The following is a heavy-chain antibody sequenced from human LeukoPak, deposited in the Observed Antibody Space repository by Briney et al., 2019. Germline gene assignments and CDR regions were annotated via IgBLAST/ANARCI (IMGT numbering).Heavy chain of an antibody. CDR2: IGSYNGNT. D-gene: IGHD2-21*02. V-gene: IGHV1-18*01. CDR3: ARAGAEVTSHFDS. Sequence: ASVKVSCKASAYTFTRYGVSWVRQAPGQGLEWVGWIGSYNGNTNYAQRRQDRITVTTDTSTSTAYMELSSLRSDDTAMYYCARAGAEVTSHFDSWGQGTLVTVSS. J-gene: IGHJ4*02. CDR1: AYTFTRYG.